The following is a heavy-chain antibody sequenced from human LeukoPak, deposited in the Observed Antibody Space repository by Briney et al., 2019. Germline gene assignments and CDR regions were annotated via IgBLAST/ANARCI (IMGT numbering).Heavy chain of an antibody. CDR3: ARDQAAYYDRSGYHYSSTAAAFDI. Sequence: SETLSLTCTVSGGSISSSSYYWGWIRQPPGQGLEWIGSIYHSGSTYFHPSLKSRVTISVDTSKNQFSLKLSSVTAADTDVYYCARDQAAYYDRSGYHYSSTAAAFDIWGQGTVVTVSS. J-gene: IGHJ3*02. CDR2: IYHSGST. D-gene: IGHD3-22*01. CDR1: GGSISSSSYY. V-gene: IGHV4-39*07.